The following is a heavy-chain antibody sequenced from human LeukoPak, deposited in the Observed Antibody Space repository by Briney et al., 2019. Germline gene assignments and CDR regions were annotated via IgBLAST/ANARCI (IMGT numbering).Heavy chain of an antibody. CDR2: INSDGSST. Sequence: PGGSLRLSCAASGFTFSSYWMHWVRQAPGKGPVWVSRINSDGSSTSYADSVKCRFTISRDNAKNTLYLQMNSLRSEDTAVYYCARGYINYPDYWGQGTLVTVSS. V-gene: IGHV3-74*01. D-gene: IGHD4-11*01. CDR3: ARGYINYPDY. J-gene: IGHJ4*02. CDR1: GFTFSSYW.